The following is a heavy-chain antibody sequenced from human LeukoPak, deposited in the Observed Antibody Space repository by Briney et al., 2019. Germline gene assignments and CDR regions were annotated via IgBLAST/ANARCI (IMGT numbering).Heavy chain of an antibody. CDR3: ARGSPNYYSAMDV. CDR2: HYYSGST. Sequence: PSETLSLTCTVSGDSISGYYWSWIRQTPGKGLEWIGYHYYSGSTNYNPSLKSRVTISVDTSKNQFSLKLSSVTAADTALYYCARGSPNYYSAMDVWGQGTTVTVSS. J-gene: IGHJ6*02. V-gene: IGHV4-59*01. CDR1: GDSISGYY. D-gene: IGHD2-15*01.